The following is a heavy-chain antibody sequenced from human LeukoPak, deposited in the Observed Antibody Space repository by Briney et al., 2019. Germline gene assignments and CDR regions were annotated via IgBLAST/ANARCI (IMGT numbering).Heavy chain of an antibody. J-gene: IGHJ6*03. V-gene: IGHV5-51*01. Sequence: GESLKISCKGSGHSFTNYWIGWVRQMPGKGLEWMGIIYPGDSDTRYSPSFQGQVTISADKSISTAYLQWSSLKASDTAMYYCARFATYCSSTSCYTGDYYYYYYMDVWGKGTTVTVSS. CDR2: IYPGDSDT. CDR3: ARFATYCSSTSCYTGDYYYYYYMDV. CDR1: GHSFTNYW. D-gene: IGHD2-2*02.